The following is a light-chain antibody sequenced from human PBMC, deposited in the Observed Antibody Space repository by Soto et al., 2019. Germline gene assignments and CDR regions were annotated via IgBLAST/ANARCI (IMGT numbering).Light chain of an antibody. J-gene: IGKJ1*01. CDR1: QGISNY. CDR2: AAS. Sequence: DIQMTQSPSSLSASVGDRVTITCLASQGISNYLAWYQQKPGKVPKLLIYAASTLQSGVPSRFSGSGSGTEFTLTISNLQREDFATYYCQQSYFILGTFGRGTKVDIK. V-gene: IGKV1-27*01. CDR3: QQSYFILGT.